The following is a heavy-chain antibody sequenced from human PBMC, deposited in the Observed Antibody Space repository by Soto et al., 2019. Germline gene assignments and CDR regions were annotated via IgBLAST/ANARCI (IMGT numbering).Heavy chain of an antibody. V-gene: IGHV3-23*01. J-gene: IGHJ4*02. CDR3: AKADLFLMAYEFGY. D-gene: IGHD2-8*01. CDR1: GFTFNSYA. CDR2: ISASGDKA. Sequence: EVQLLESGGGLVQPGGSLRLSCAASGFTFNSYAMTWVRQAPGKGLEWVSLISASGDKAYYADSVKGRFTISRDNSKNTLYLQMSSLRADDTAVYFCAKADLFLMAYEFGYRGQGPLVTVSS.